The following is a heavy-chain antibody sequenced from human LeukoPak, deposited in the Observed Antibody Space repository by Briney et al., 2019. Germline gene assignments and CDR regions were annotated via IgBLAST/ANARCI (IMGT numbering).Heavy chain of an antibody. CDR2: VNLDGTDT. CDR3: VRTNTGWYFDL. J-gene: IGHJ2*01. D-gene: IGHD1-14*01. V-gene: IGHV3-74*01. Sequence: GSLRLSCAAFGFTFIEYWMHWVRQTPGLGLVWVSRVNLDGTDTDYVDSVKGRFTISRDNTKNTVYLQMNSLRADDTAMYYCVRTNTGWYFDLWGRGTLVTVSS. CDR1: GFTFIEYW.